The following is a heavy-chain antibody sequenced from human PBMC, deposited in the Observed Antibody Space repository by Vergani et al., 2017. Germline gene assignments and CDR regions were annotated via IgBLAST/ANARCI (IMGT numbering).Heavy chain of an antibody. CDR2: IHYSENT. Sequence: QVQLQESGPGLVKPSETLSLTCSVSFDSIRNLYCNWIRQPPGKGLEWIGSIHYSENTNYNPSLKTRVTISVDTSKNQFSLKLSSVTAADTAVYYCARGFLKITMVRGAPGGWFDPWGQGTLVTVSS. J-gene: IGHJ5*02. CDR1: FDSIRNLY. D-gene: IGHD3-10*01. V-gene: IGHV4-59*11. CDR3: ARGFLKITMVRGAPGGWFDP.